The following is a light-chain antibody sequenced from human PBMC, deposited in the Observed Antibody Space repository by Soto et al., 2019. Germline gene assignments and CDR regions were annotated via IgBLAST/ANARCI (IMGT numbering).Light chain of an antibody. CDR1: QGIRND. CDR3: QQYYRYSWT. J-gene: IGKJ1*01. V-gene: IGKV1-17*01. CDR2: AAS. Sequence: DIQMTQSPSSLSASGGDRGTITCRASQGIRNDLAWYQQKPGKAPKLLIYAASTLQSGVPSRFSVILSGTDGTLTLDCLQSEDGSTYDGQQYYRYSWTFGQGTKVEIK.